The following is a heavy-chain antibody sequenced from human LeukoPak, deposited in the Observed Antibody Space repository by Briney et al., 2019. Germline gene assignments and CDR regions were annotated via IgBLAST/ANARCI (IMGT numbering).Heavy chain of an antibody. CDR2: IWYDGSNK. CDR1: GFTFSSYG. Sequence: GGSLRLSCAASGFTFSSYGMHWVRQVPGKGLEWVAVIWYDGSNKYYADSVKGRFTISRDISKNTLYLQMNSLRSEDTAVYYCARDADTSGYYWFFDFWGRGTLVTVSS. J-gene: IGHJ2*01. D-gene: IGHD3-22*01. CDR3: ARDADTSGYYWFFDF. V-gene: IGHV3-33*01.